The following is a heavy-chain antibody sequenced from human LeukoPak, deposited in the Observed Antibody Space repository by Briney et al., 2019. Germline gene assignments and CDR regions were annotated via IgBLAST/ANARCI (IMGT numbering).Heavy chain of an antibody. Sequence: KPGGSLRLSCAASGFSFSDYYMNWIRQAPGKGLEWVSYISSSSSTIYSADSVQGRFTISRDNAKNSLYLQMNSLRAEDTAVYYCARVSYYYGSGSYRPTAVYYFDYWGQGTLVTVSS. V-gene: IGHV3-11*04. CDR3: ARVSYYYGSGSYRPTAVYYFDY. CDR2: ISSSSSTI. D-gene: IGHD3-10*01. CDR1: GFSFSDYY. J-gene: IGHJ4*02.